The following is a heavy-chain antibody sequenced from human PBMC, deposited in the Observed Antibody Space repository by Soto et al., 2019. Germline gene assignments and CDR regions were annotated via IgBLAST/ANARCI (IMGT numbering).Heavy chain of an antibody. V-gene: IGHV4-59*08. CDR1: GGSISSYY. Sequence: SETLSLTCTVSGGSISSYYWSWIRQPPGKGLEWIGYIYYSGSTNYNPSLKSRVTISVDTSKNQFSLKLSSVTAADTAVYYCARLCSSTSCYGSNDAFVICGQGLMATV. J-gene: IGHJ3*02. CDR2: IYYSGST. D-gene: IGHD2-2*01. CDR3: ARLCSSTSCYGSNDAFVI.